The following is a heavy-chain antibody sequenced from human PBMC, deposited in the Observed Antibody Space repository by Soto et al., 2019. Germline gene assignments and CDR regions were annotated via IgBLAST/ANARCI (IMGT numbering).Heavy chain of an antibody. D-gene: IGHD2-2*01. CDR2: IYSGGST. CDR1: GFTVSSNY. Sequence: EVQLVESGGGLIQPGGSLRLSCAASGFTVSSNYMSWVRQAPGKGLEWVSVIYSGGSTYYADSVKGRFTISRDNSKNTQYLQMNSLRAEDTAVHYCASDCISTSCYHWPHDYYYYGMDVWGQGTTVTVSS. V-gene: IGHV3-53*01. J-gene: IGHJ6*02. CDR3: ASDCISTSCYHWPHDYYYYGMDV.